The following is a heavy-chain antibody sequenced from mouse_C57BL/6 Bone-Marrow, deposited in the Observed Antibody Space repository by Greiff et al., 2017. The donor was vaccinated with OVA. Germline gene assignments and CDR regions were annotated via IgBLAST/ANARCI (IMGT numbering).Heavy chain of an antibody. CDR1: GYSFTGYF. V-gene: IGHV1-20*01. CDR3: AKGRRGYYAMDY. CDR2: INPYNGDT. J-gene: IGHJ4*01. Sequence: EVKLQESGPELVKPGDSVKISCKASGYSFTGYFMNWVMQSHGKSLEWIGRINPYNGDTFYNQKFKGKATLTVDKSSSTAHMELRSLTSEDSAVYYCAKGRRGYYAMDYWGQGTSVTDSS. D-gene: IGHD1-3*01.